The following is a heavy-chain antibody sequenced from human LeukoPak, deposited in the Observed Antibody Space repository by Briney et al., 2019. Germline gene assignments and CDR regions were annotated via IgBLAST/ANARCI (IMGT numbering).Heavy chain of an antibody. CDR3: ARDHGGYAGQGY. J-gene: IGHJ4*02. CDR2: IIPIFGTA. V-gene: IGHV1-69*13. D-gene: IGHD5-12*01. CDR1: GGTFSSYA. Sequence: ASVKVSCKASGGTFSSYAISWVRQAPGQELEWMGGIIPIFGTANYAQKFQGRVTITADESTSTAYMELSSLRYEDTAVYYCARDHGGYAGQGYWGQGTLVTVSS.